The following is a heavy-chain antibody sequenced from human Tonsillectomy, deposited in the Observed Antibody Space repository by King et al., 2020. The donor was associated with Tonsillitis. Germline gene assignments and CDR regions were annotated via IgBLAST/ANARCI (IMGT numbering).Heavy chain of an antibody. D-gene: IGHD3-10*01. CDR2: INPSGGRT. Sequence: QLVQSGTEVKKPGASVRVSCKGSGYTFASYYMHWVRQAPGQGLEWMGIINPSGGRTPYAQKFQGRVTMTRDTSTSTVYMELSSLRSEDTAVYYCARSYGSGTYYNDGNYFDYWGQGTLVTVSS. CDR1: GYTFASYY. V-gene: IGHV1-46*01. CDR3: ARSYGSGTYYNDGNYFDY. J-gene: IGHJ4*02.